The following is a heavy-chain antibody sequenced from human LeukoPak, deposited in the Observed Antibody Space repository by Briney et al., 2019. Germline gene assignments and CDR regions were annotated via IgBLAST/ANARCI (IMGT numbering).Heavy chain of an antibody. Sequence: GGSLRLSCAASGFTFNTYWMSWVRQAPGKGLEWVANIKEDGSAKNYMDSVKGRFTISRDNAKNSLYLQMNSLRGEDTGVYYCARGGKSYGDYWGQGTLVTVSS. CDR2: IKEDGSAK. CDR1: GFTFNTYW. D-gene: IGHD5-18*01. CDR3: ARGGKSYGDY. J-gene: IGHJ4*02. V-gene: IGHV3-7*01.